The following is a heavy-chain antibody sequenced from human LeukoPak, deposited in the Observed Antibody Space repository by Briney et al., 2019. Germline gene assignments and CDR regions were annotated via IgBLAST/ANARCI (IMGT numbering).Heavy chain of an antibody. CDR2: IKSKTDGGTT. CDR3: TTDLIYDSSGYQGNDY. CDR1: GFTFSNAW. Sequence: GGSLRLSCAASGFTFSNAWMSWVRQAPGKGLEWVGRIKSKTDGGTTDYAAPVKGRFTISRDDSKNTLYLQMNSLKTEDTAVYYCTTDLIYDSSGYQGNDYWGQGTLVTVSS. J-gene: IGHJ4*02. V-gene: IGHV3-15*01. D-gene: IGHD3-22*01.